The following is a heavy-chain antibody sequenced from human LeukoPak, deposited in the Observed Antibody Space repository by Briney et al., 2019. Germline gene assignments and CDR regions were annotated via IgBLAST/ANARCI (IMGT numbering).Heavy chain of an antibody. V-gene: IGHV1-46*01. J-gene: IGHJ3*02. CDR1: GYTFTSYY. D-gene: IGHD3-3*01. CDR2: INPSGGST. CDR3: ARDLGLDFWSDNDAFDI. Sequence: ASVKVSCKASGYTFTSYYMHWVRQAPGQGLEWMGIINPSGGSTSYAQKFQGRVTMTRDTSTSTVYMELSSLRSEDTAVYYCARDLGLDFWSDNDAFDIWGQGTMVIVSS.